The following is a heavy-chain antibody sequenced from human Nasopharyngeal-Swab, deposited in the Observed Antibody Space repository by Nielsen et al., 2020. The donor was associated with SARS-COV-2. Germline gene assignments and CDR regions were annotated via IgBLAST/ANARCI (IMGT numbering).Heavy chain of an antibody. Sequence: GESLKIFCAASGFTFSSYGMHWVRQAPGKGLEWVAVIWYDGSNKYYADSVKGRFTISRDNSKNTLYLQMNSLRAEDTAVYYCVKLDGYNDYWGQGTLVTVSS. V-gene: IGHV3-33*06. CDR3: VKLDGYNDY. J-gene: IGHJ4*02. D-gene: IGHD5-24*01. CDR1: GFTFSSYG. CDR2: IWYDGSNK.